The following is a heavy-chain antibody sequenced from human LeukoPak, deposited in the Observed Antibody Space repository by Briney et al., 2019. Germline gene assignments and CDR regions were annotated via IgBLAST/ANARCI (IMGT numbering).Heavy chain of an antibody. D-gene: IGHD6-25*01. V-gene: IGHV3-23*01. CDR1: GFTFSSYA. CDR3: AKDLGIGYSSGWYLDY. J-gene: IGHJ4*02. CDR2: ISGSGGST. Sequence: GSLRLSWAAAGFTFSSYAMSWVRQAPGKGLEWVSAISGSGGSTYYADFVKGRFTISRDNSKNTLYLQMNRLRGEDTAVYYCAKDLGIGYSSGWYLDYWGQGTLVTVSS.